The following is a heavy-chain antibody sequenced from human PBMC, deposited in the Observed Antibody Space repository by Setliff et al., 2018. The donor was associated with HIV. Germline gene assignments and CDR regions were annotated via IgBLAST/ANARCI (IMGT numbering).Heavy chain of an antibody. D-gene: IGHD1-26*01. CDR3: ARAGRGGGSYWTFDY. CDR1: EYSFTNNW. V-gene: IGHV5-51*01. J-gene: IGHJ4*02. CDR2: IYPGDSDI. Sequence: GESLKISCKGSEYSFTNNWIGWVRQMPWKGLEWMEIIYPGDSDIRYSPSFQGQVTISADKAISPAYLQWSSLKASDTGMYYCARAGRGGGSYWTFDYWGQGTLVTVSS.